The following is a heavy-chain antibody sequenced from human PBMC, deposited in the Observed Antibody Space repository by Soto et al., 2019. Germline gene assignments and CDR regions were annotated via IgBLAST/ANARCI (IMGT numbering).Heavy chain of an antibody. V-gene: IGHV4-59*01. CDR3: ARQGFSYGENYFDP. CDR2: VYYSGAT. J-gene: IGHJ5*02. Sequence: SETLSLTCSVSGGSISYYYWSWIRQHPGKGLEWIGYVYYSGATNYNPSLKSRITMSVDMSKNRFSLKVSSVTAADTAVYYCARQGFSYGENYFDPWGQGILVTVSS. D-gene: IGHD5-18*01. CDR1: GGSISYYY.